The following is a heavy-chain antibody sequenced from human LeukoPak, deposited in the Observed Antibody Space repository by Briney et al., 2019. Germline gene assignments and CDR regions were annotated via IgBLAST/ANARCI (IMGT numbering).Heavy chain of an antibody. CDR2: IKSNSDGGTT. CDR1: DFNFGSAW. Sequence: PGGSLRLSCAASDFNFGSAWMTWVRQAPGKGLEWIGRIKSNSDGGTTNYAAPVKGRFTISRDDSTNTVFLQINNLKTEDTAIYYCTTEGRAMDYNFWSGYSKPTDDDYWGQGTLVTVSS. J-gene: IGHJ4*02. D-gene: IGHD3-3*01. CDR3: TTEGRAMDYNFWSGYSKPTDDDY. V-gene: IGHV3-15*05.